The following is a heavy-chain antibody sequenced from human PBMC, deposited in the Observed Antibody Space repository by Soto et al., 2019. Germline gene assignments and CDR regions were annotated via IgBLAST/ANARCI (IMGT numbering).Heavy chain of an antibody. V-gene: IGHV1-46*01. CDR3: AVGGNYLGMDV. CDR1: GYTCTSYY. Sequence: QVQLVQSGAEVKKPGASVKVSCKASGYTCTSYYMHWVRLAPGQGLEWMGIINPDGGGTSYAQQFQGRVIMNRDASTNTVYMEMSSLRSEDTAVYGCAVGGNYLGMDVWGHGTTVTVSS. CDR2: INPDGGGT. J-gene: IGHJ6*02.